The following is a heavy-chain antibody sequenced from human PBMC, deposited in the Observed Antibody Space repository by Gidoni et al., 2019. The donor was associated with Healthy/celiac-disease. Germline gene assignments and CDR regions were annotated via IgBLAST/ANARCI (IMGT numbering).Heavy chain of an antibody. D-gene: IGHD3-3*01. CDR3: AREGRITIFGVVDSLLY. CDR1: GFTFSSYG. J-gene: IGHJ4*02. V-gene: IGHV3-33*01. Sequence: QVQLVESGGGVVQPGRSLRLSCAASGFTFSSYGMHWVRQAPGKGLEWVAVIWYDGSNKYYADSVKGRFTISRDNSKNTLYLQMNSLRAEDTAVYYCAREGRITIFGVVDSLLYWGQGTLVTVSS. CDR2: IWYDGSNK.